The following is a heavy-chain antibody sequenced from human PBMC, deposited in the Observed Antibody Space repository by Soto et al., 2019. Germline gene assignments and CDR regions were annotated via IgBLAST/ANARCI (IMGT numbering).Heavy chain of an antibody. CDR3: ARDWEFGY. CDR1: GYTFTSYY. V-gene: IGHV1-46*01. D-gene: IGHD3-10*01. Sequence: ASGKVSCKASGYTFTSYYIHWVRQAPGQGLEWMGLINPSGGTTVDPQKFQGRVTMTRDTSTSTVYMELSSLRSEDTAVYYCARDWEFGYWGQGTLVTVSS. J-gene: IGHJ4*02. CDR2: INPSGGTT.